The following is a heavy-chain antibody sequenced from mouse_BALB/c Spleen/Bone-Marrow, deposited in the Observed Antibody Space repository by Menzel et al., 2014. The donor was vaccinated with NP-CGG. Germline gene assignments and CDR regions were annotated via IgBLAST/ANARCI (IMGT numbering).Heavy chain of an antibody. V-gene: IGHV1S22*01. CDR2: DYPGSGST. Sequence: LQQPGSELVRPGASVKLSCKASGYTFTSYWMHWVKQRPGQGLEWIGNDYPGSGSTNYDEKLKSKATLTVDTSSSTAYMQLSSLTSEDSAVYFCTREDRDWYFDVWGAGTTVTVSS. CDR1: GYTFTSYW. J-gene: IGHJ1*01. CDR3: TREDRDWYFDV.